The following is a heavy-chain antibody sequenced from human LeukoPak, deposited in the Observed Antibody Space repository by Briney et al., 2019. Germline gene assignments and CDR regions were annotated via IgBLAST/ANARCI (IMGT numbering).Heavy chain of an antibody. CDR1: GFTFSSYE. CDR3: ARDGPVACSSTSCYADYFDY. Sequence: GGSLRLSCAASGFTFSSYEMNWVRQDPGKGLEWVSYISSSGSTIYYADSVKGRFTISRDNAKNSLYLQMNSLRAEDTAVYYCARDGPVACSSTSCYADYFDYWGQGTLVTVSP. J-gene: IGHJ4*02. V-gene: IGHV3-48*03. D-gene: IGHD2-2*01. CDR2: ISSSGSTI.